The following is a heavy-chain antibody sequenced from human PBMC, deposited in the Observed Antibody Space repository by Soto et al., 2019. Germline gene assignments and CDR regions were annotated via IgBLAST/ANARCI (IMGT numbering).Heavy chain of an antibody. J-gene: IGHJ4*02. CDR2: MNPDSANT. CDR1: GYTFTNYD. V-gene: IGHV1-8*01. CDR3: ARAIRDQLLSDY. Sequence: QVQLVQSGAEVKQPGASVKVSCRASGYTFTNYDISWVRQATGQGLEWMGWMNPDSANTGYAQKFQGRVTMTRDTSIKTAYMELNILTSEDTAVYYCARAIRDQLLSDYWGQGTLVTVSS. D-gene: IGHD1-26*01.